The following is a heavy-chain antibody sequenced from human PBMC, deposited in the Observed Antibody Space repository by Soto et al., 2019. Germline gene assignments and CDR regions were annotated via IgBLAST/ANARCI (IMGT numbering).Heavy chain of an antibody. J-gene: IGHJ2*01. D-gene: IGHD2-21*02. CDR1: GHTFTGYY. CDR3: ARMVTKRYWYFDL. Sequence: ASVKVSCKASGHTFTGYYMHWVRQAPGQGLEWMGWINPNSGGTNYAQKFQGRVTMTRDTSISTAYMELSRLRSDDTAVYYCARMVTKRYWYFDLWGRGTLVTVSS. CDR2: INPNSGGT. V-gene: IGHV1-2*02.